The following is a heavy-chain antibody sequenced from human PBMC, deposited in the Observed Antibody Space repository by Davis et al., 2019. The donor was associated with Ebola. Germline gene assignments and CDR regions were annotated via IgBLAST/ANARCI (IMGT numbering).Heavy chain of an antibody. CDR1: GDSMSSGRHY. J-gene: IGHJ5*02. CDR3: ARHGWELLLDWIDP. CDR2: VNYGGST. V-gene: IGHV4-39*01. D-gene: IGHD2-15*01. Sequence: SETLSLTCTVSGDSMSSGRHYWGWIRQSPGKGLQWIGSVNYGGSTFYSPSFKSRVNISVDTSKNQFSLKLSPVTAADTAIYHCARHGWELLLDWIDPWGQGTLVSVSS.